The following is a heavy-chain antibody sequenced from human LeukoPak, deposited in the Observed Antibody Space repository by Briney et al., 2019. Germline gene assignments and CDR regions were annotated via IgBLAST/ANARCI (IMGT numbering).Heavy chain of an antibody. D-gene: IGHD6-19*01. J-gene: IGHJ4*02. CDR3: AKGGYSSGWRNYFDY. CDR2: ISGSGTGT. Sequence: GGSLRLSCAASGFTFSSYWMTWVRRAPGKGLEWVSTISGSGTGTYYADSVKGRFTISRDNSKYTLYLQMNSLRADDTAVYYCAKGGYSSGWRNYFDYWGQGTLVTVSS. V-gene: IGHV3-23*01. CDR1: GFTFSSYW.